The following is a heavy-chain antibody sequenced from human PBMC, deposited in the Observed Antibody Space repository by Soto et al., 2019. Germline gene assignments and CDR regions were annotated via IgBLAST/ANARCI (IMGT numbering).Heavy chain of an antibody. D-gene: IGHD3-3*01. CDR3: ARDYFPYFDFWSGYYWCDYYYDGMDV. CDR2: INPNSGGT. V-gene: IGHV1-2*04. CDR1: GYTLTGYY. Sequence: ASVKVSCKASGYTLTGYYMHWVRQAPGQGLEWKGGINPNSGGTNDAQKFQGWFTMTRDTSISTAYMELSRLRSDDTAVYYCARDYFPYFDFWSGYYWCDYYYDGMDVWGQGTTVTVSS. J-gene: IGHJ6*02.